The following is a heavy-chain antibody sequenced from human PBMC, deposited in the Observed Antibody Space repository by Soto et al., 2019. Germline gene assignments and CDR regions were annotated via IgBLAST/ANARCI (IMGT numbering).Heavy chain of an antibody. CDR1: GFTFSSYD. D-gene: IGHD3-22*01. V-gene: IGHV3-13*04. J-gene: IGHJ4*02. Sequence: EVQLVESGGGLVQPGGSLRLSCSASGFTFSSYDMHWVRQGPGKGLEWVSAIGTAGDTNYAGSVKGRFTISRENAKNSLYLQMNSLRAGDMGIYFCARAIGPTLFDYWGQGTLVTVSS. CDR2: IGTAGDT. CDR3: ARAIGPTLFDY.